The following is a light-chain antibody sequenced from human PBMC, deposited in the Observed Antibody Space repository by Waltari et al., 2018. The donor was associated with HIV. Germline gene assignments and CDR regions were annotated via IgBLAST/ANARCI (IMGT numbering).Light chain of an antibody. J-gene: IGLJ3*02. CDR1: RSALGDHNL. V-gene: IGLV2-23*02. CDR3: YSYAGSSTSNWV. Sequence: QSALTQPASVSGSPGQSITIPCTGTRSALGDHNLVSWYQQNPGKVPKLIIFDVSKRPSGVSNRFTGSKSGNTASLTISGLQAEDEADYYCYSYAGSSTSNWVFGGGTKLTVL. CDR2: DVS.